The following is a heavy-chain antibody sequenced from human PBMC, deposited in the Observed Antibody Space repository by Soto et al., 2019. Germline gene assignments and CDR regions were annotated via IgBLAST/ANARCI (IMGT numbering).Heavy chain of an antibody. CDR2: ISYYGSNK. D-gene: IGHD2-15*01. V-gene: IGHV3-30-3*01. J-gene: IGHJ4*02. CDR1: GFTFSSYA. Sequence: PGGSLRLSCGASGFTFSSYAMPWGRQGPGKGLGWVAVISYYGSNKYYADCVKGRFTISRHNSKNTLYLQMNSLRAEDTAVYYCAKEFPYCSGGSCYSGVDYWGQGTLVTVSS. CDR3: AKEFPYCSGGSCYSGVDY.